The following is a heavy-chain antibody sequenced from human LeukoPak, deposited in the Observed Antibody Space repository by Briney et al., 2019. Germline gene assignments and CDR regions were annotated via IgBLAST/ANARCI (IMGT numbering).Heavy chain of an antibody. V-gene: IGHV3-30*14. J-gene: IGHJ2*01. CDR1: GFTFSSYA. D-gene: IGHD5-12*01. CDR2: ISYDGSNK. Sequence: GGSLRLSCAASGFTFSSYAMHWVRQAPGKGLEWVAVISYDGSNKYYADSVKGRFTISRDNAKNTLYLQMNSLRAEDTAVYYCARVTSGDSGGYFDLWGRGTLVTVSS. CDR3: ARVTSGDSGGYFDL.